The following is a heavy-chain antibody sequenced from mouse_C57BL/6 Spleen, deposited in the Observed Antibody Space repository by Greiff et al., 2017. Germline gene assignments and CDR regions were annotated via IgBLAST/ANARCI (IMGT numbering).Heavy chain of an antibody. CDR3: TRWVGCWYLDV. CDR1: GYTFTDYE. J-gene: IGHJ1*03. Sequence: QVQLQQSGAELVRPGASVTLSCKASGYTFTDYEMHWVKQTPVHGLEWIGAIDPETGGTAYNQKFKGKAILTADKSSSTAYMELRSLTSEDSAVYYCTRWVGCWYLDVWGTGTTVTVSA. D-gene: IGHD2-2*01. CDR2: IDPETGGT. V-gene: IGHV1-15*01.